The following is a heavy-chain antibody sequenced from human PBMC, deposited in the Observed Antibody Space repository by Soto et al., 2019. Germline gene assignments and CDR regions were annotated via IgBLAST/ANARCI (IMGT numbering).Heavy chain of an antibody. CDR3: ARARGGSGAFDY. J-gene: IGHJ4*01. CDR2: IYHTGNT. Sequence: QLQLQESGSGLVRPSQTLSLTCAVSGGSISSGGYAWGWIRQAPGKSLGWIGYIYHTGNTYYNRALQSRFTISLDMPKSHFSLNLTSVTAADTAVYYCARARGGSGAFDYCGLGSLVTGSS. CDR1: GGSISSGGYA. V-gene: IGHV4-30-2*01. D-gene: IGHD3-10*01.